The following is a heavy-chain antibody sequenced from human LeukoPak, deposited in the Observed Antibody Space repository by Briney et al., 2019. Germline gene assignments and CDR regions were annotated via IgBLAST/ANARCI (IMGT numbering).Heavy chain of an antibody. CDR1: GFTFSDYY. J-gene: IGHJ6*03. CDR3: ARVLRRPYYMDV. Sequence: GGSLRLSCAASGFTFSDYYMSWISQAPGKGLEWVSYISSSGSTIYYADSVKGRFTISRDNAKNSLYLQMNSLRAEDTAVYYCARVLRRPYYMDVWGKGTTVTVSS. D-gene: IGHD3-10*01. CDR2: ISSSGSTI. V-gene: IGHV3-11*01.